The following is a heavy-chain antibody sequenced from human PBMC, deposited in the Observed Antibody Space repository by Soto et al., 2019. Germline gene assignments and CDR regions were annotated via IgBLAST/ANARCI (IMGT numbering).Heavy chain of an antibody. CDR2: ISSTGSNT. Sequence: EVQLAESGGGLVKPGESLRLSCAASGFSISTYDLSWVRQAPGKGLEWVSSISSTGSNTYLADSVEGRFTVSRDNAKNSLYLHMDSLRAEDTALYYCARDTITMRSGGILPFESWGQGTLVTVSS. CDR3: ARDTITMRSGGILPFES. V-gene: IGHV3-21*02. J-gene: IGHJ4*02. CDR1: GFSISTYD. D-gene: IGHD3-10*01.